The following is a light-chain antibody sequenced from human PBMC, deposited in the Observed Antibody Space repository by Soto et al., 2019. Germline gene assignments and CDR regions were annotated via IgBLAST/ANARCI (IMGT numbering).Light chain of an antibody. CDR2: AAS. Sequence: AIPMTQSPSSLSASVGDRVTITCRASQGIRNDLGWYQQKPGKAPKLLIYAASSLQSGVPSRFSGSGSGTDFTLTISSRQPEDFATYYCLQDYIYPWTFGQGTKVEIK. V-gene: IGKV1-6*01. J-gene: IGKJ1*01. CDR3: LQDYIYPWT. CDR1: QGIRND.